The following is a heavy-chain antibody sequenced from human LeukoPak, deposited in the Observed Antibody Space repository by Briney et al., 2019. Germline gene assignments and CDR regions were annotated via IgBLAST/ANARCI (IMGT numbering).Heavy chain of an antibody. J-gene: IGHJ4*02. CDR2: INSDGSIT. CDR3: ARTAYSTSSLGF. CDR1: GFTFSNYW. Sequence: GGPLRLSCAASGFTFSNYWMHWVRQAPGKGLVWVSRINSDGSITNYADSVKGRFTVSRDNAKNTLYLQMNSLGAEDTAVYYCARTAYSTSSLGFWGQGTLVTVSS. V-gene: IGHV3-74*01. D-gene: IGHD6-6*01.